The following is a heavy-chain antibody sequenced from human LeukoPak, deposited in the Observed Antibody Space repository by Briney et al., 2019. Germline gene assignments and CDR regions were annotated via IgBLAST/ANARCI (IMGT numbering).Heavy chain of an antibody. J-gene: IGHJ5*02. CDR1: GGSISSTSYY. CDR2: VYYIGTT. Sequence: SETLSLTCTVSGGSISSTSYYWGWVRQPPGKGLEWIGNVYYIGTTSYNSSLKSRVIISVDTSKNQFSLEVTSVTAADTAVYYCARNTSSSPWFDPWGQGTLVTVSS. V-gene: IGHV4-39*07. D-gene: IGHD6-6*01. CDR3: ARNTSSSPWFDP.